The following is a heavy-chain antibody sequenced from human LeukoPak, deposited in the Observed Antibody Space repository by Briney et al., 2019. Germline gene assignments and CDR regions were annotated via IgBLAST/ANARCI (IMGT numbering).Heavy chain of an antibody. Sequence: GGSLRRSCAASRFSFSAYAMNWVRQAPGKGLEWVSSITGSGDSTYIADSVKGRFTIYRDNSKNTMYMQMNNLRAEDTAVYYCAKGTLRSCTGARCYPFDYWGQGTLVNVSS. D-gene: IGHD2-8*02. V-gene: IGHV3-23*01. CDR2: ITGSGDST. CDR3: AKGTLRSCTGARCYPFDY. J-gene: IGHJ4*02. CDR1: RFSFSAYA.